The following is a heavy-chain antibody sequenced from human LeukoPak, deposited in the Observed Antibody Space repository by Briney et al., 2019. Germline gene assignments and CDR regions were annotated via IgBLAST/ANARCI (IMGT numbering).Heavy chain of an antibody. Sequence: GGSLRLSCAASGFTFSSYWMSWVRQAPGKGLEWVANIKQDGSEKYYVDSVKGRFTISRDNAKNSLYLQMNSLRAEDTAVYYCATPYDSSGYYYDGMDVWGQGTTVTVSS. V-gene: IGHV3-7*01. D-gene: IGHD3-22*01. J-gene: IGHJ6*02. CDR2: IKQDGSEK. CDR3: ATPYDSSGYYYDGMDV. CDR1: GFTFSSYW.